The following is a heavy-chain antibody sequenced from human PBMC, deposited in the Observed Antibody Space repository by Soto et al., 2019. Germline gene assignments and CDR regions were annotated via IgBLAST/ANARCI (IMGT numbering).Heavy chain of an antibody. Sequence: QVQLVQSGAEVKKPGASVKVSCKASGYTFTSYGISWVRQAPGQGLEWLGWISAYNGNTNYARNLQGRVTVTADTSTTPAYMELRSLRSDDTAVYYCARDRGIVIVGGTIPDYWGQATLVTVS. D-gene: IGHD1-26*01. J-gene: IGHJ4*02. CDR3: ARDRGIVIVGGTIPDY. CDR2: ISAYNGNT. CDR1: GYTFTSYG. V-gene: IGHV1-18*01.